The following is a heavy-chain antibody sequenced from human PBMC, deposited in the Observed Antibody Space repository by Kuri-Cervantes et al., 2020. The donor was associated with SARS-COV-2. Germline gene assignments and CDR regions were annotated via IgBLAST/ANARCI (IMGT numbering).Heavy chain of an antibody. Sequence: LRLSCTVSGGSISSGSYYWSWIRQPAGKGLEWIGRIYTSGSTNYNPSLKSRVTISVDTSKNQFSLKLSSVTAADTAVYYCARDLAYDSSGHAFDYWGQGTLVAVSS. D-gene: IGHD3-22*01. CDR1: GGSISSGSYY. V-gene: IGHV4-61*02. J-gene: IGHJ4*02. CDR2: IYTSGST. CDR3: ARDLAYDSSGHAFDY.